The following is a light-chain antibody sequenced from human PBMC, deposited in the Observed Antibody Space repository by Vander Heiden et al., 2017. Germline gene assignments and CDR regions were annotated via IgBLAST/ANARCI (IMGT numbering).Light chain of an antibody. CDR2: ETS. V-gene: IGKV1-39*01. CDR3: QQSYYTASLA. Sequence: DIQMNQSPSSLSASVGDRITIACRASQTIHRYLNWYQQKPGKAPKLLIYETSTLQRGVPSRFSGSASETDFTLTINGLQPEDFATYYCQQSYYTASLAFGGGTRVEMK. J-gene: IGKJ4*01. CDR1: QTIHRY.